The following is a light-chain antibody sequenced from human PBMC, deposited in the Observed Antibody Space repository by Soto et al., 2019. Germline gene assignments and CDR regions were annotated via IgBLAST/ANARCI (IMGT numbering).Light chain of an antibody. CDR2: GVT. CDR1: HNDIGTYDY. V-gene: IGLV2-14*03. CDR3: SSLTSNRIYV. Sequence: QSALTQPTSVSGSPGQSITISCTGNHNDIGTYDYVSWSQQHPGRAPRLLIHGVTTRPSGISDRFSASKSGLTASLTISGLQPEDEADYYCSSLTSNRIYVFGPGTKVT. J-gene: IGLJ1*01.